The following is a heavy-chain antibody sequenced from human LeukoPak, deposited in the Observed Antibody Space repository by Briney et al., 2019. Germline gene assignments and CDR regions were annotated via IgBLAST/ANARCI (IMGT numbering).Heavy chain of an antibody. J-gene: IGHJ3*02. CDR2: IYYSGST. V-gene: IGHV4-59*01. CDR3: AGGGTDAFDI. CDR1: GGSISSYY. Sequence: SETLSLTCTVSGGSISSYYWSRIRQPPGKGLEWIGYIYYSGSTNYNPSLKSRVTISVDTSKNQFSLKLSSVTAADTAVYYCAGGGTDAFDIWGQGTMVTVSS.